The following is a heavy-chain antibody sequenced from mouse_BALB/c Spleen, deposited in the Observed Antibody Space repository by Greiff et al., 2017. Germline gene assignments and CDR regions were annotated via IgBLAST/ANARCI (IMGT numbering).Heavy chain of an antibody. CDR3: ARLIYYDYDGPWFAY. CDR1: GYSFTSYW. J-gene: IGHJ3*01. V-gene: IGHV1S126*01. Sequence: VHLVESGPQLVRPGASVKISCKASGYSFTSYWMHWVKQRPGQGLEWIGMIDPSDSETRLNQKFKDKATLTVDKSSSTAYMQLSSPTSEDSAVYYCARLIYYDYDGPWFAYWGQGTLVTVSA. CDR2: IDPSDSET. D-gene: IGHD2-4*01.